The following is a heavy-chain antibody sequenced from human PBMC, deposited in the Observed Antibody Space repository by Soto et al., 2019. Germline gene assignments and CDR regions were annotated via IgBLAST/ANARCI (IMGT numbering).Heavy chain of an antibody. D-gene: IGHD2-15*01. V-gene: IGHV3-30*18. CDR1: GFTFSSYG. CDR2: ISYDGSNK. CDR3: AKDMVHCSGGSCYSALPY. J-gene: IGHJ4*02. Sequence: QVQLVESWGGVVQPGRSLRLSCAASGFTFSSYGMHWVRQAPGKGLEWVAVISYDGSNKYYADSVKGRFTISRDNSKNTLYLQMNSLRAEDTAVYYCAKDMVHCSGGSCYSALPYWGQGTLVTVSS.